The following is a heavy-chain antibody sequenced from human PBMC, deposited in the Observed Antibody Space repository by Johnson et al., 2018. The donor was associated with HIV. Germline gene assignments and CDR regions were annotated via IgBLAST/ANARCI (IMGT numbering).Heavy chain of an antibody. V-gene: IGHV3-30*04. Sequence: QMQLVESWGGLVKPGGSLRLSCAASGFTFNSYATHWVRQAPGKGLEWVAVISYDGSDKYYADSVKGRFTISRDNAKNSLSLQMNSLRAEDTAVYYCARETDIAPYSGSYPTQAFDIGGQGTMVTVSS. D-gene: IGHD1-26*01. CDR1: GFTFNSYA. CDR2: ISYDGSDK. CDR3: ARETDIAPYSGSYPTQAFDI. J-gene: IGHJ3*02.